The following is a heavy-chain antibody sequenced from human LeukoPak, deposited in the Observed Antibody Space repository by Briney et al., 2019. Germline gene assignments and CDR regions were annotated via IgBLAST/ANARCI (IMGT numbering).Heavy chain of an antibody. J-gene: IGHJ5*02. Sequence: GGSLRLSCAASGFTFSSYAISWVRQAPGQGLEWMGGIIPIFGTANYAQKFQGRVTITADESTSTAYMELSSLRSEDTAVYYCARDKTDYDILTGFVPKNWFDPWGQGTLVTVSS. D-gene: IGHD3-9*01. CDR3: ARDKTDYDILTGFVPKNWFDP. CDR2: IIPIFGTA. V-gene: IGHV1-69*01. CDR1: GFTFSSYA.